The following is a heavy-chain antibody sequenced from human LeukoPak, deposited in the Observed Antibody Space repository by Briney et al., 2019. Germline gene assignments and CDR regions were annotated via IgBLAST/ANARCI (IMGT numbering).Heavy chain of an antibody. D-gene: IGHD3-10*01. CDR3: ARGSPAGSGLEFFFDS. J-gene: IGHJ4*02. CDR1: GGSINNYY. V-gene: IGHV4-4*07. CDR2: IYTSGRT. Sequence: PSETLSLTCTVSGGSINNYYWSWIRQPAGEGLEWIGHIYTSGRTNYNPSLKGPVTMSVDTSKKQFSMELRSVTAADTAVYYCARGSPAGSGLEFFFDSWGQGTLVTVSS.